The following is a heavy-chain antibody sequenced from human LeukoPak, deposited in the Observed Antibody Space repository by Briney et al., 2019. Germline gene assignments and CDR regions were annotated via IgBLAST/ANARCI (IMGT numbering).Heavy chain of an antibody. CDR2: IYYSGSA. J-gene: IGHJ2*01. CDR3: ARAILTPSGYVWHFDL. D-gene: IGHD3-3*01. V-gene: IGHV4-31*03. CDR1: GGSISSGDYY. Sequence: LSLTCTASGGSISSGDYYWSWIRQHPGKGLEWIGYIYYSGSAYYNPSLRSRATISVDTYKSQFSLKLSSVTAADTAVYYCARAILTPSGYVWHFDLWGRGTLVTVSS.